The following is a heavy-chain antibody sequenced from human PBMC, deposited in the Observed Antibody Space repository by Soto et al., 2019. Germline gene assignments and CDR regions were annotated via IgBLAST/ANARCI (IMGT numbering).Heavy chain of an antibody. CDR2: ISGNGRNT. D-gene: IGHD3-16*01. CDR3: AKKGSMIWESHYFDN. J-gene: IGHJ4*02. CDR1: GFTFDSYA. Sequence: GGSLRLSCTASGFTFDSYAMNWVRQGPGKGLEWVSAISGNGRNTYYADSVKGRVTISRDNYKNTVYLQMTSLRADDTAIYYCAKKGSMIWESHYFDNWGQGILVTVSS. V-gene: IGHV3-23*01.